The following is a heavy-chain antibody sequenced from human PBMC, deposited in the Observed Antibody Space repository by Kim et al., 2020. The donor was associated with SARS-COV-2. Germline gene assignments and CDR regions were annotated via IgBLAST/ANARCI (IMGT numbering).Heavy chain of an antibody. CDR3: AKDVGGGKQDRYYFDY. V-gene: IGHV3-23*01. Sequence: SVKARFSISRDNSKNTLYLQMNSLRAEDTAVYYCAKDVGGGKQDRYYFDYGGQGTLVTVSS. J-gene: IGHJ4*02. D-gene: IGHD2-15*01.